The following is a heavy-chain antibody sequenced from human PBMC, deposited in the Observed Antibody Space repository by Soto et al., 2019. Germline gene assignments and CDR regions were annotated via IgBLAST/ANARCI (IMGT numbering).Heavy chain of an antibody. D-gene: IGHD2-8*01. V-gene: IGHV4-34*01. CDR1: GGSFSGYY. J-gene: IGHJ6*02. CDR3: ARGRKYDYYYGMDV. Sequence: SETLSLTCAVYGGSFSGYYWSWIRQPPGKGLEWIGEINHSGSTNYNPSLKSRVTISVDTSKNQFTLKLSSVTAADTAVYYCARGRKYDYYYGMDVWGQGTTVTVSS. CDR2: INHSGST.